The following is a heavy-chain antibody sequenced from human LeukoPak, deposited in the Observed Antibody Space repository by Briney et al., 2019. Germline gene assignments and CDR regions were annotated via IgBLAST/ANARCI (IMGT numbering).Heavy chain of an antibody. CDR2: INANGTNN. CDR3: ATDQGFSYYYLDY. J-gene: IGHJ4*02. Sequence: GGSLRLSCVASGFTYSSHAMSWVRQAPGKGLEWVSVINANGTNNYYTDSVRGRFTISRDNSKNTVYLQMNSLSTEDTALYYCATDQGFSYYYLDYWGQGSLVTVSS. D-gene: IGHD5-18*01. V-gene: IGHV3-23*01. CDR1: GFTYSSHA.